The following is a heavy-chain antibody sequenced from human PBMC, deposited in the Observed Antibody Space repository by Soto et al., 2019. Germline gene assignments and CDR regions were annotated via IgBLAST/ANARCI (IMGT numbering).Heavy chain of an antibody. CDR2: TDYSGST. J-gene: IGHJ4*02. Sequence: PSETLSLTCTVSGGSMIAYYWNWMRQPPGKGLQWIGYTDYSGSTTYNPSLKSRVTISVDSSRNQFSLKLDSVTPADTAVYYCARVRGTAGKRYFDYWGPGTLVTVSS. CDR1: GGSMIAYY. CDR3: ARVRGTAGKRYFDY. V-gene: IGHV4-59*01. D-gene: IGHD6-13*01.